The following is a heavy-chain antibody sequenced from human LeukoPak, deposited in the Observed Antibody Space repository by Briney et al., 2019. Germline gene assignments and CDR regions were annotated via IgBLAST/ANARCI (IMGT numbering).Heavy chain of an antibody. D-gene: IGHD3-22*01. CDR1: RFTFSNYG. V-gene: IGHV3-21*01. Sequence: GGSLRLSCAASRFTFSNYGMHWVRQAPGKGLEWVSAISSGSYYIYYADSVKRRFTISRDNAENSLFLQMNSLRAEDTAVYYCSRLSSGFPDSWGQGTLVTVSS. J-gene: IGHJ4*02. CDR3: SRLSSGFPDS. CDR2: ISSGSYYI.